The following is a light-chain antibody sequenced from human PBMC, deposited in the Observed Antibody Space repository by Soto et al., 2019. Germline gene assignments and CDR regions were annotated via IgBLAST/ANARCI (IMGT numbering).Light chain of an antibody. V-gene: IGKV1-33*01. CDR1: QTISSW. CDR2: DAS. J-gene: IGKJ5*01. Sequence: DIQMTQSPSTLSGPVGDRVTITCRASQTISSWLAWYQQKPGKAPKLLIYDASNLETGVPSRFSGSGSGTDFTFTISSLQPEDIATYYCQQYDNLPITFGQGTRLEIK. CDR3: QQYDNLPIT.